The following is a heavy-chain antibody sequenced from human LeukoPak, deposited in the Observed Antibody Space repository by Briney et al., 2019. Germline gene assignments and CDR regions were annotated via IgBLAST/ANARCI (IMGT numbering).Heavy chain of an antibody. Sequence: SETLSLTCTVSGGSISSGSYYWSWIRQPAGKGLEWIGRIYTSGSTNYNPSLKSRVTISVDTSKNQFSLKLSSVTAADTAVYYCARDLRGYSYGYYYYYYMDVWGKGTTVTISS. V-gene: IGHV4-61*02. CDR2: IYTSGST. J-gene: IGHJ6*03. D-gene: IGHD5-18*01. CDR3: ARDLRGYSYGYYYYYYMDV. CDR1: GGSISSGSYY.